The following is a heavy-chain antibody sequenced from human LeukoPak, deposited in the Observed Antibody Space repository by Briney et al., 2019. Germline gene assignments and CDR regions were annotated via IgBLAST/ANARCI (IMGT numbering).Heavy chain of an antibody. CDR2: IIPILGIA. D-gene: IGHD6-13*01. CDR3: ARDRDSSSWLIGY. J-gene: IGHJ4*02. Sequence: SVKVSCKASGGTFSSYAISWVRQAPGQGLEWMGRIIPILGIANYAQKFQGRVTITADKSTSTAYMELSSLRSEDTAVYYCARDRDSSSWLIGYWGQGTLVTVSS. CDR1: GGTFSSYA. V-gene: IGHV1-69*04.